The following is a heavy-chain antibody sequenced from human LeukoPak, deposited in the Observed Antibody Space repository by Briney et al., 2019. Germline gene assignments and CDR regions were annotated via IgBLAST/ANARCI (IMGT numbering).Heavy chain of an antibody. V-gene: IGHV3-64*02. CDR1: GFTFSSNG. CDR3: ARDSFYTGYDRGFGY. Sequence: GGSLRLSCVASGFTFSSNGMHWVRQSPDKGLQYVSAISTNGSRTFYADSVKGRFIISRDNSKNTLYLQMGSLRGEDTAVYYCARDSFYTGYDRGFGYWGQGTLVTVSS. D-gene: IGHD5-12*01. CDR2: ISTNGSRT. J-gene: IGHJ4*02.